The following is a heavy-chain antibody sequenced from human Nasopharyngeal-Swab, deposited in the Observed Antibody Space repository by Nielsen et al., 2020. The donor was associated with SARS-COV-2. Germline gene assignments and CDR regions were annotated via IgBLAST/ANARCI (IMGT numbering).Heavy chain of an antibody. CDR3: AGVFDY. CDR1: GFTVSSNY. V-gene: IGHV3-66*01. CDR2: IYSGGST. J-gene: IGHJ4*02. D-gene: IGHD6-13*01. Sequence: GESLKISCAASGFTVSSNYMSWVRQAPGKGLEWVSVIYSGGSTYYADSVKGRFTISRDNSKNTLYLQMNSLRAEDTAVYYCAGVFDYWGQGTLVTVSS.